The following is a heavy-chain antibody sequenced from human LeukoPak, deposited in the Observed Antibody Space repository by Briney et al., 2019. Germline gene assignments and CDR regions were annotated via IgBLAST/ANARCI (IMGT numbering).Heavy chain of an antibody. CDR2: IFYIGST. J-gene: IGHJ3*02. CDR3: ARDLITVTKGFDI. Sequence: PSETLSLTCTVSGGSISSHYWSWIRQPPGKGLEWIGYIFYIGSTNYNPSLKSRVTISIDTSKNQFSLKLRSVTAADTAVYYCARDLITVTKGFDIWGQGTMVSVSS. D-gene: IGHD4-17*01. V-gene: IGHV4-59*11. CDR1: GGSISSHY.